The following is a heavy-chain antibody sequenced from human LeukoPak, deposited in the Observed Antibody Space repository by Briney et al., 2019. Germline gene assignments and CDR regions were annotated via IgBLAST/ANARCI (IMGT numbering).Heavy chain of an antibody. CDR2: IYYSGST. CDR1: GGSISGYY. V-gene: IGHV4-59*08. Sequence: SETLSLACTVSGGSISGYYWSWIRQPPGKGPEWIGYIYYSGSTNYNPSLKSRVTISVDTSKNQFSLKMNSVTAADTAVYYCARLASSGWSHCDYWGQGTLVTVSS. CDR3: ARLASSGWSHCDY. J-gene: IGHJ4*02. D-gene: IGHD6-19*01.